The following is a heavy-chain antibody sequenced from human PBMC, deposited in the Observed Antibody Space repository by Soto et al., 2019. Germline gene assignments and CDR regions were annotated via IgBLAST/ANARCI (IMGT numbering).Heavy chain of an antibody. J-gene: IGHJ5*02. CDR2: IWYDGSNK. Sequence: QVQLVESGGGVVQPGRSLRLSCAASGFTFSSYGMHWVRQAPGKGLEWVAVIWYDGSNKYYADSVKGRFTISRDNFKNTLYLQMNSLRAEDTAVYYCARGHVGNWFDPWGQGTLVTVSS. V-gene: IGHV3-33*01. CDR3: ARGHVGNWFDP. D-gene: IGHD1-26*01. CDR1: GFTFSSYG.